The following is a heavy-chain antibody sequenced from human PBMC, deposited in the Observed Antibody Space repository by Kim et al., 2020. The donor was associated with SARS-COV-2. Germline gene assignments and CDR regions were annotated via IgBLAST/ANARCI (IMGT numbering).Heavy chain of an antibody. V-gene: IGHV3-30*18. CDR3: AKPSFTIFRGGAFDI. CDR1: GFTFSSYG. D-gene: IGHD3-9*01. CDR2: ISYDGSNK. J-gene: IGHJ3*02. Sequence: VGSLRLSCAASGFTFSSYGMHWVRQAPGKGLEWVAVISYDGSNKYYADSVKGRFTISRDNSKNTLYLQMNSLRAEDTAVYYCAKPSFTIFRGGAFDIWGQGTMVTVSS.